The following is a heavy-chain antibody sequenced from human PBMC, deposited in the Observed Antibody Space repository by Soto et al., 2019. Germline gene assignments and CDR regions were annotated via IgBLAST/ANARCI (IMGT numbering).Heavy chain of an antibody. D-gene: IGHD6-6*01. CDR3: ARGYFSSSSSWFDP. CDR2: ISYTGRT. CDR1: GGSISSDANF. Sequence: SDTVSLTCTVSGGSISSDANFWSWIRQLPGRGLEWIGYISYTGRTYYTPSLNSRLTISLDTSKNLFSLRLSAVTAADTAVYFCARGYFSSSSSWFDPSGQGTPVTVSS. V-gene: IGHV4-31*03. J-gene: IGHJ5*02.